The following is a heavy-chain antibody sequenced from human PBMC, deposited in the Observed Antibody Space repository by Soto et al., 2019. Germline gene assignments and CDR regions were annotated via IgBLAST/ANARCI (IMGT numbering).Heavy chain of an antibody. CDR2: TGATGRTT. Sequence: LRLSCAASGFTFSIYAMTWARQAPGKGLEWVSTTGATGRTTYYADSVKGRFTVSRDNSKNTLDLQMSSLRAEDTAVYYCATVHNTSRSFDYWGQGTLVTVSS. CDR3: ATVHNTSRSFDY. CDR1: GFTFSIYA. J-gene: IGHJ4*02. V-gene: IGHV3-23*01. D-gene: IGHD1-20*01.